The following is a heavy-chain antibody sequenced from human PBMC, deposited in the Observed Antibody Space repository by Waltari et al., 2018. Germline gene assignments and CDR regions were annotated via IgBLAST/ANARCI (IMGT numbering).Heavy chain of an antibody. Sequence: EVQLMESGGGLVKPGGSLRLSCAASGFTFSSYSMNWVRQAPGKGLEWVSSISSSSSYIYFADSVKGRFTISRDKGKNSLYLQMNSPGAEDKAVYFCGRGWDIAAAGLDAFDIWGQGTMVTVSS. CDR1: GFTFSSYS. CDR3: GRGWDIAAAGLDAFDI. V-gene: IGHV3-21*01. J-gene: IGHJ3*02. CDR2: ISSSSSYI. D-gene: IGHD6-13*01.